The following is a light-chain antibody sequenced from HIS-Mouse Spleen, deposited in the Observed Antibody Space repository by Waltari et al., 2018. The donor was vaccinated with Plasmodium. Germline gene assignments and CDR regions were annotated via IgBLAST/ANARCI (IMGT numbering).Light chain of an antibody. CDR1: SSDVGSYNR. CDR2: EGS. CDR3: CSYAGSSTYV. J-gene: IGLJ1*01. Sequence: QSALTQPASVSGSPGQSITISCTGTSSDVGSYNRFSWYQQHPGKAPKLMIYEGSNRPSGVSNRYAGSKPGNTAPMTISGLQAEDEADYYCCSYAGSSTYVFGTGTKVTVL. V-gene: IGLV2-23*01.